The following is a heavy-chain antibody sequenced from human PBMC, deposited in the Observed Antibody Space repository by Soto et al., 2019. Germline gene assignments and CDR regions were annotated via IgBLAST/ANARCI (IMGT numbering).Heavy chain of an antibody. CDR2: VNPNSGGT. V-gene: IGHV1-2*04. CDR1: GYTFTGYY. J-gene: IGHJ4*02. D-gene: IGHD2-15*01. Sequence: QVQLVQSGAEVKKPGASVKVSCKASGYTFTGYYIHWVRQAPGQGLVWMGWVNPNSGGTSYAQKFQGWITMTSNTSISTAYMEFSRLRSDDTVVYCCARPTLGAALDYWGQGTLVTVSS. CDR3: ARPTLGAALDY.